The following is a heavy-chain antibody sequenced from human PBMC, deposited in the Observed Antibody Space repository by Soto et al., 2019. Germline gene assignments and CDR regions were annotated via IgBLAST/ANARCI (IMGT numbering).Heavy chain of an antibody. Sequence: SETLSLTCTVSGGSISSSSYYWGWIRQPPGKGLEWIESIYYSGSTYYNPSLKSRVTMSVDTSNNQFSLKLSSVTAADTAVYYCARQISISGNMYQFDSWGQGTLVTVSS. V-gene: IGHV4-39*01. CDR1: GGSISSSSYY. CDR3: ARQISISGNMYQFDS. J-gene: IGHJ4*02. D-gene: IGHD1-20*01. CDR2: IYYSGST.